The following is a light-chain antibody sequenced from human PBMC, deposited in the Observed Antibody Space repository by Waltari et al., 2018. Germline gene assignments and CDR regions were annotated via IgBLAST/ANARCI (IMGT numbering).Light chain of an antibody. CDR1: IHDIGSDNY. J-gene: IGLJ2*01. V-gene: IGLV2-11*01. CDR3: CSYAGKYTFV. Sequence: QSALTQPRSVSGSPGQSVTISCTGTIHDIGSDNYVPWYQHTPDNAAKLIVYDVDRRPSGVPYRFSASKSRITASLTISGLQSADEGDYCCCSYAGKYTFVFGGGTKLTV. CDR2: DVD.